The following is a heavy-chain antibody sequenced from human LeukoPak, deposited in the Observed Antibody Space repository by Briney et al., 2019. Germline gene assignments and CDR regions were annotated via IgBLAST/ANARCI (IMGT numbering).Heavy chain of an antibody. CDR2: IWYDGSNK. CDR1: GFTFSSYG. CDR3: ARGPFGGYVSVYFDY. J-gene: IGHJ4*02. D-gene: IGHD5-12*01. Sequence: GGSLRLSCAASGFTFSSYGMHWVRQAPGKGLEWVAVIWYDGSNKYYADSVKGRFTISRDNSKNTLYLQMNSLRAEDTAVYYCARGPFGGYVSVYFDYWGQGTLVTVSS. V-gene: IGHV3-33*01.